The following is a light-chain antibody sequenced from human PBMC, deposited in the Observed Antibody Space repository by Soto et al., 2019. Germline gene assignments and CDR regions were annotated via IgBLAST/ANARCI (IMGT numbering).Light chain of an antibody. V-gene: IGKV3-20*01. Sequence: EIVLTQSPGTLSLSPGERATLSCRASQSVNSAYLAWYQQKPVQAPRLLISGASNRATGIPDRFSGSGSGTDFTLTISRLEPEDFAVYYCQQYGRSPEITFGQGTRLEIK. CDR3: QQYGRSPEIT. J-gene: IGKJ5*01. CDR2: GAS. CDR1: QSVNSAY.